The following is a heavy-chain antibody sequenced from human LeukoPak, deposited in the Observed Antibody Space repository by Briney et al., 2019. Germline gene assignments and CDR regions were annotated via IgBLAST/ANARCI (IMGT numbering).Heavy chain of an antibody. CDR2: INHSGST. V-gene: IGHV4-34*01. J-gene: IGHJ4*02. CDR1: GGSFSGYY. CDR3: ARGQRGASIAARLDY. D-gene: IGHD6-6*01. Sequence: KTSETLSLTCAVYGGSFSGYYWSWIRQPPGKGLEWIGEINHSGSTNYNPSLKSRVTISVDTSKNQFSLKLSSVTAADTAVYYCARGQRGASIAARLDYWGQGTLVTVSS.